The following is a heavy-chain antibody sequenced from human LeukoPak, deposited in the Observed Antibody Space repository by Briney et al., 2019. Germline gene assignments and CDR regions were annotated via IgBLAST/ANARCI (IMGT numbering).Heavy chain of an antibody. Sequence: GGSLRLSCAASGFTFDDYAMHWVRQAPGKGLEWVSGISWNSGSIGYADSVKGRFTISRDNAKNPLYLQMNSLRAEDMALYYCAKGGYSSSWYYFDYWGQGTLVTVSS. V-gene: IGHV3-9*03. CDR3: AKGGYSSSWYYFDY. CDR1: GFTFDDYA. J-gene: IGHJ4*02. CDR2: ISWNSGSI. D-gene: IGHD6-13*01.